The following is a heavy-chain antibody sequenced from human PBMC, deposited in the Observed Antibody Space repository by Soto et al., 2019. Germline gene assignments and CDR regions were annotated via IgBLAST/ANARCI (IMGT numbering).Heavy chain of an antibody. CDR2: IYYTGAT. J-gene: IGHJ4*01. CDR3: ARLGGYYQSFNI. CDR1: DSPISNYY. Sequence: PSETLSLTCTVSDSPISNYYWGWFRQPPGQGLEWVGYIYYTGATTYNPSLRSRVAISLDASKNQFSLNLRSVTAADTAVYYCARLGGYYQSFNIWGPGALVTVSS. V-gene: IGHV4-59*08. D-gene: IGHD3-22*01.